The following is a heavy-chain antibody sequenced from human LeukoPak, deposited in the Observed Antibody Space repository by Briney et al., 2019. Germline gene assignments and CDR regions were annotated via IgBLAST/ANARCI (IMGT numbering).Heavy chain of an antibody. D-gene: IGHD3-10*01. Sequence: ASVKVSCKVSGYTLTELSMHWVRQAPGKGLEWMGVFDPEDGETIYAQKFQGRVTMTEDTSTNTAYMELSSLRSEDTAVYYRARESIYYYGSGSYDHYYMDVWGKGTTVTVSS. CDR3: ARESIYYYGSGSYDHYYMDV. CDR2: FDPEDGET. CDR1: GYTLTELS. V-gene: IGHV1-24*01. J-gene: IGHJ6*03.